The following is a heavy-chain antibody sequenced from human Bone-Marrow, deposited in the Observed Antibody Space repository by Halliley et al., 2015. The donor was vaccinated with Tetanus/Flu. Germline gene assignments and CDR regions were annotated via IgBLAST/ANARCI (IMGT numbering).Heavy chain of an antibody. J-gene: IGHJ4*02. D-gene: IGHD2-8*01. Sequence: SLRLSCAASGFTFSTNAMNWVRQAPGKGLEWVSVISASGGTTYYADSVRGRFTISRDNSKNTLYLQMNSLRADDTAIYYCVKDVPWIGFCTFEDWGQGTLVTVSS. CDR1: GFTFSTNA. CDR2: ISASGGTT. CDR3: VKDVPWIGFCTFED. V-gene: IGHV3-23*01.